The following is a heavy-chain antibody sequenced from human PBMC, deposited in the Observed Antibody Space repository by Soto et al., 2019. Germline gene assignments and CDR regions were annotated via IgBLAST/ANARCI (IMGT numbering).Heavy chain of an antibody. J-gene: IGHJ5*02. CDR2: ISDDGSYK. CDR3: VRLNGPWIQVWLYLDS. D-gene: IGHD5-18*01. CDR1: RSSLSNNA. V-gene: IGHV3-30*04. Sequence: QVQLVESGGGTVQPGRSLRLSCAASRSSLSNNAVNWVRQAPGKGLEWLAVISDDGSYKYYADSVKGRFTISRDSSGSTVYLQMNGLRIDDSGVYYCVRLNGPWIQVWLYLDSWGPGTLVSVSS.